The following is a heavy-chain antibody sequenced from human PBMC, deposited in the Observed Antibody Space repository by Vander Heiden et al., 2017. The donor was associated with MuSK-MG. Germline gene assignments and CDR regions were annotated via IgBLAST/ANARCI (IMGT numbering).Heavy chain of an antibody. J-gene: IGHJ4*02. V-gene: IGHV3-7*01. Sequence: EVRLVESGGGLVQPGGSLRLSCVGSGFSFRTLWMNWVRQTPGKGLEWLGNINPDGRGKNEVDSVKGRFTIFRDNAKHSLYLHMNRLRAEDTAVYYCAKDQWFNTADYWGQVTLVTDSS. CDR2: INPDGRGK. CDR3: AKDQWFNTADY. D-gene: IGHD3-22*01. CDR1: GFSFRTLW.